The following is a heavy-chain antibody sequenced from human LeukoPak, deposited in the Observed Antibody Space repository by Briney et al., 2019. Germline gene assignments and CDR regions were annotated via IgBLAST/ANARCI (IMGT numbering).Heavy chain of an antibody. J-gene: IGHJ6*03. CDR2: ISSSSSYI. CDR1: GFTFSSYS. CDR3: ARGRRIAVAGTRSRSDYYYYMDV. V-gene: IGHV3-21*01. D-gene: IGHD6-19*01. Sequence: PGGSLRLSCAASGFTFSSYSMNWVRQAPGKGLEWVSSISSSSSYIYYADSVKGRFTISRDNAKNSLYLQMNSLRAEDTAVYYCARGRRIAVAGTRSRSDYYYYMDVWGKGTTVTISS.